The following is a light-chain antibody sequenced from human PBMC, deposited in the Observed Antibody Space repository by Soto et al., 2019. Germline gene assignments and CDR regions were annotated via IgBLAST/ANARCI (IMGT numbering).Light chain of an antibody. CDR3: TSFARGSTLV. CDR2: ATS. Sequence: QSALTQPAAVSGSAGQSITISCTGTSSDVGNYNLVSWYQQYPGKAPKLMIYATSKRPSGVSNRFSGSKSGDTASLTISGLQAEDEADYYCTSFARGSTLVFGGGTKVTVL. CDR1: SSDVGNYNL. V-gene: IGLV2-23*01. J-gene: IGLJ3*02.